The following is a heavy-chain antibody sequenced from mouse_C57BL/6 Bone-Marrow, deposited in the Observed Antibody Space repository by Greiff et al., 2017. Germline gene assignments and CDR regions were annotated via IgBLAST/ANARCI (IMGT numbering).Heavy chain of an antibody. J-gene: IGHJ2*01. D-gene: IGHD1-1*01. CDR2: INPSSGYT. CDR1: GYTFTSYT. Sequence: QVQLQQSGAELARPGASVKMSCTASGYTFTSYTMHWVKQRPGQGLEWIGYINPSSGYTKYNQKFKDKATLTADKSSSTAYMQLSSLTSEDSAVYYCARNYGSSYYFDYWGQGTTLTVSS. V-gene: IGHV1-4*01. CDR3: ARNYGSSYYFDY.